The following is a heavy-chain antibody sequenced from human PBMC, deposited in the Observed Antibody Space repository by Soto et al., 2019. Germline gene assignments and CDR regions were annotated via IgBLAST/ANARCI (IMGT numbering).Heavy chain of an antibody. CDR1: GGSISSDDYY. CDR2: IYYSGRT. CDR3: AGDRSNSPDYFDY. Sequence: QVQLQESGPGLVKPSQTLSLTCIVSGGSISSDDYYWSWIRQPPGKALEWVGHIYYSGRTYYNPSLKSRLTISVDTSKNQFSLKLSSVSAADTAVYFCAGDRSNSPDYFDYWGQGTLVTVSS. V-gene: IGHV4-30-4*01. J-gene: IGHJ4*02. D-gene: IGHD6-6*01.